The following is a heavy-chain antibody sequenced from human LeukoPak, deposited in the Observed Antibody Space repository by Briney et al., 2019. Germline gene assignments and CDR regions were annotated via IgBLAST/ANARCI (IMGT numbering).Heavy chain of an antibody. CDR3: ARIYCGGDCYSGAFDI. J-gene: IGHJ3*02. CDR1: GYSFTSYW. CDR2: IYPGDSDT. V-gene: IGHV5-51*01. D-gene: IGHD2-21*02. Sequence: GESLKISCKGSGYSFTSYWIGWVRQMPGKGLEWMGIIYPGDSDTRYSPPFQGQVTISADKSISTAYLQWSSLKASDTAMYYCARIYCGGDCYSGAFDIWGQGTMVTVSS.